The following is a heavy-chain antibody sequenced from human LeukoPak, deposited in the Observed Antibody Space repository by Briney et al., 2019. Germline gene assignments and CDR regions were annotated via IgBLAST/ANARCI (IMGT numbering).Heavy chain of an antibody. CDR1: GFTFSNYD. V-gene: IGHV3-53*01. CDR3: ARGHEALDY. Sequence: GGSLRLSCAASGFTFSNYDMTWVRQAPGKGLEWVSFIYTGGSIFYADSVKGRFTISRDNSKNTLYLQMNSLRAGDTAIYYCARGHEALDYWGQGTLVTVSS. CDR2: IYTGGSI. J-gene: IGHJ4*02.